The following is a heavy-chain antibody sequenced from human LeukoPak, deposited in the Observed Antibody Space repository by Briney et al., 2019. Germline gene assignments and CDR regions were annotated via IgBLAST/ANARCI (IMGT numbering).Heavy chain of an antibody. V-gene: IGHV1-18*01. D-gene: IGHD5-12*01. CDR2: ISAYNGNT. J-gene: IGHJ5*02. Sequence: ASVKVSCKASGYTFTSYGISWVRQAPGQGLEWMGWISAYNGNTNYAQKLQGRVTMTTDTSTSTAYMELRSLRSDDTAVYYCARDVEWLRFRSGDGSDPWGQGTLVTVSS. CDR1: GYTFTSYG. CDR3: ARDVEWLRFRSGDGSDP.